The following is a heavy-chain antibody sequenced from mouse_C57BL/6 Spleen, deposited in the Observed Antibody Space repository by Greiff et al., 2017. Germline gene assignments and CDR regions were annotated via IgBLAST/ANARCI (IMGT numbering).Heavy chain of an antibody. CDR3: ASRWLLRFAY. V-gene: IGHV1-26*01. CDR2: INPNNGGT. Sequence: VQLQQSGPELVKPGASVKISCKASGYTFTDYYMNWVKQSHGKSLEWIGDINPNNGGTSYNQKFKGKATLTVDKSSSTAYMELRSLTSEDSAVYYCASRWLLRFAYWGQGTLVTVSA. J-gene: IGHJ3*01. CDR1: GYTFTDYY. D-gene: IGHD2-3*01.